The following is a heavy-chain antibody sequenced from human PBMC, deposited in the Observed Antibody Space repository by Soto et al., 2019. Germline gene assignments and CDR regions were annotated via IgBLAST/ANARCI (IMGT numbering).Heavy chain of an antibody. V-gene: IGHV4-30-2*01. CDR3: ARGGPYDSSGYYYDYYYYGMDV. CDR1: GGSISSGGYS. CDR2: IYHSGST. Sequence: TLSLTCAVSGGSISSGGYSWSWIRQPPGKGLEWIGYIYHSGSTYYNPSLKSRVTISVDRFKNQFSLKLSSVTAADTAVYYCARGGPYDSSGYYYDYYYYGMDVWGQGTTVTVSS. J-gene: IGHJ6*02. D-gene: IGHD3-22*01.